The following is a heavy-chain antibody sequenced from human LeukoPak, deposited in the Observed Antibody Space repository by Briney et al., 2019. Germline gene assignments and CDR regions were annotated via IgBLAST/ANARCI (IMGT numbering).Heavy chain of an antibody. CDR1: GFTFSSYS. CDR3: ARDSGWYSPYFDY. CDR2: ISSSSSTI. J-gene: IGHJ4*02. Sequence: GSLRLSCAASGFTFSSYSMNWVRQAPGKGLEWVSYISSSSSTIYYADSVKGRFTISRDNAKNSLYLQMNSLRAEDTAVYYCARDSGWYSPYFDYWGQGTLVTVSS. D-gene: IGHD6-19*01. V-gene: IGHV3-48*01.